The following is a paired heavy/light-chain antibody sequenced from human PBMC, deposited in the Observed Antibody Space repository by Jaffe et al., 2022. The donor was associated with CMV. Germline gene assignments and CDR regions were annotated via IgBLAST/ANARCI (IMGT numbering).Heavy chain of an antibody. V-gene: IGHV1-18*04. CDR2: ISAYNGDT. J-gene: IGHJ5*02. Sequence: QVQLVQSGAEVKKPGASVKVSCKASGYTFASYGISWVRQAPGQGLEWMGWISAYNGDTNYPQKFQGRVTMTTDTSTSTAYMELRSLRSDDTAVYYCARDSPANYMVRGRGGWFDPWGQGTQVTVSS. CDR3: ARDSPANYMVRGRGGWFDP. CDR1: GYTFASYG. D-gene: IGHD3-10*01.
Light chain of an antibody. J-gene: IGKJ1*01. V-gene: IGKV4-1*01. CDR3: QQYYSSPRT. Sequence: DIVMTQSPDSLAVSLGERATIYCKSSQNVLYSSINKNYLAWYQQKPGQPPKLLIYWASTRESGVPDRFSGSGSGTDFTLTISSLQAEDVAVYYCQQYYSSPRTFGQGTKVEIK. CDR1: QNVLYSSINKNY. CDR2: WAS.